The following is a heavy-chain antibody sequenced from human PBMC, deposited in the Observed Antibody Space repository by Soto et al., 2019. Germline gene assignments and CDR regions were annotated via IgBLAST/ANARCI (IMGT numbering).Heavy chain of an antibody. CDR3: AHSWWLGFLCYFDY. D-gene: IGHD6-19*01. CDR1: GFSLSTSGVG. V-gene: IGHV2-5*02. Sequence: QITLKESGPTLVKPTQTLTLTCTFSGFSLSTSGVGVGWIRQPPGKALEWLALIYWDDDKRYSPSLKSRLTISKDTSKNQVVLIMTNMDPVDTATYYCAHSWWLGFLCYFDYWGQGTLVTVSS. CDR2: IYWDDDK. J-gene: IGHJ4*02.